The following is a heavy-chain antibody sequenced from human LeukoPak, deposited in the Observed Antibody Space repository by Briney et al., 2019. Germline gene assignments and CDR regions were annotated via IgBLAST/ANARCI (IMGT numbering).Heavy chain of an antibody. Sequence: GRSLRLSCAASGVSFSNYGMHWVRQAPGKGLEWVAVIWYDGSNKDYGDSVKGRFTISRDNSENTLYLQMNSLRAEDTAVYYCARVRGGIIPDAFDIWGQGTVVTVSS. V-gene: IGHV3-33*08. CDR1: GVSFSNYG. CDR2: IWYDGSNK. CDR3: ARVRGGIIPDAFDI. D-gene: IGHD3-10*01. J-gene: IGHJ3*02.